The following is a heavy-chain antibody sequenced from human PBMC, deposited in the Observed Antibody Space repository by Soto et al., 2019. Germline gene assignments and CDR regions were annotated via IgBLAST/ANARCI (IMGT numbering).Heavy chain of an antibody. Sequence: QVQLVQSGAEVRKPGASVTVSCKAFGYTFTGYYIHWVRQAPGQGPEWMGWINPTSGGTKYSQKFQGWVNMTRETAISTAYMGLRRLKSDDTAVYCCPRAPTYSDGGGYYYAFDMWGQGTMVPGSS. J-gene: IGHJ3*02. CDR2: INPTSGGT. V-gene: IGHV1-2*04. CDR1: GYTFTGYY. D-gene: IGHD3-22*01. CDR3: PRAPTYSDGGGYYYAFDM.